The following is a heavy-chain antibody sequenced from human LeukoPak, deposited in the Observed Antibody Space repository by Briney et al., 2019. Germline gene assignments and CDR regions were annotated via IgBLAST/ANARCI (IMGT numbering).Heavy chain of an antibody. V-gene: IGHV1-2*02. Sequence: ASVKVSCKASGYTFTGYYMHWVRQAPGQWLEWMGWINPNSGGTNYAQKFQGRVTMTRDTSISTAYMELSRLRSDDTAVYYCARVCVDNWNYMRLDYRGQGTLVTVSS. CDR1: GYTFTGYY. CDR3: ARVCVDNWNYMRLDY. CDR2: INPNSGGT. D-gene: IGHD1-7*01. J-gene: IGHJ4*02.